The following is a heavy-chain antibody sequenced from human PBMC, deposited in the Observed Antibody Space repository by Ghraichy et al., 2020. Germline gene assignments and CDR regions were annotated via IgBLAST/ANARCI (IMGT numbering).Heavy chain of an antibody. V-gene: IGHV3-23*01. Sequence: GESLNIYCAASGFTFYTKAMYWVRQAPGKGLQWVSGITGASGATFLADSVKGRFSISRDNSESTLYLQMHSLRTEDTAIYYCARGTSDFWSGYADWGQGTLVTVS. CDR2: ITGASGAT. D-gene: IGHD3-3*01. CDR3: ARGTSDFWSGYAD. J-gene: IGHJ4*02. CDR1: GFTFYTKA.